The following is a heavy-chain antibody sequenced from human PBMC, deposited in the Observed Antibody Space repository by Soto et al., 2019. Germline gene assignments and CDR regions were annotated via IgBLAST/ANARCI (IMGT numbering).Heavy chain of an antibody. CDR1: GYTFTSYG. CDR2: ISAYNGNT. CDR3: ARVSDHYYPEVNWFDP. D-gene: IGHD1-26*01. V-gene: IGHV1-18*01. J-gene: IGHJ5*02. Sequence: ASVKVSCKASGYTFTSYGISWVRQAPGQGLEWMGWISAYNGNTNYAQKLQGRVTMTTDTSTSTAYMGLRSLRSDDTAVYYGARVSDHYYPEVNWFDPWGQGTLVTVSS.